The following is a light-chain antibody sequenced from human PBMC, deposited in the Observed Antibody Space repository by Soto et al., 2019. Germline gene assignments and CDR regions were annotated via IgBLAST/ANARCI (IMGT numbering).Light chain of an antibody. J-gene: IGKJ1*01. CDR1: QSISGW. CDR2: KAS. V-gene: IGKV1-5*03. CDR3: QHYHTSLWP. Sequence: DIQMTQSPSTLSASVGDRVTITCLASQSISGWWAWYQQKPGKAPKLLISKASSLESGVQSRCSGSESGTEFTLTISSLQPDDFAHDYCQHYHTSLWPFGQGTKVEF.